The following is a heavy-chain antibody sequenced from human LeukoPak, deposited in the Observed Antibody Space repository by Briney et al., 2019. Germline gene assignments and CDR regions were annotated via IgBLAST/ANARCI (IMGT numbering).Heavy chain of an antibody. J-gene: IGHJ6*03. V-gene: IGHV3-48*01. CDR3: AKAGYTVSRYYYYYYMDV. D-gene: IGHD6-13*01. CDR2: ISGSSSTI. CDR1: GFTFSSYS. Sequence: GGSLRLSCAASGFTFSSYSMNWVRQAPGKGLEWVSYISGSSSTIYYADSVKGRFTISRDNSKNTLYLQMNSLRAEDTAVYYCAKAGYTVSRYYYYYYMDVWGKGTTVTVSS.